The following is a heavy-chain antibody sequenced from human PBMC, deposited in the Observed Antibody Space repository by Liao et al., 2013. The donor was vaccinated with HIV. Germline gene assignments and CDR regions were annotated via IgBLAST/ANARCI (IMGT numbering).Heavy chain of an antibody. J-gene: IGHJ3*02. CDR2: IYYSGSA. CDR3: ARCRGYADAFDI. CDR1: GASISNANEY. Sequence: QMQESGPGVVKPSETLSLNCTVSGASISNANEYWTWIRQPPGKGLEWIGYIYYSGSAYYNPSLKSRVTISVDTSKKFSLKLTSVTAADTAVYYCARCRGYADAFDIWGPGTMVTVSS. D-gene: IGHD5-12*01. V-gene: IGHV4-30-4*08.